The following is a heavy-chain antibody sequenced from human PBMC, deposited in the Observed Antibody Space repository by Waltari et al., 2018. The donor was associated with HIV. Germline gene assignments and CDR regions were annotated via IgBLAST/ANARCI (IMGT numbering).Heavy chain of an antibody. D-gene: IGHD3-16*01. CDR2: IYGDGRT. V-gene: IGHV3-66*01. CDR3: VREVFYYEESGRPGWFDP. Sequence: RLAESGGDSVRPGGALRLPSTASGFSVGTHSMRWVSQAAGKGLEWVSTIYGDGRTVYADAVEGRFSTSRETSKNMVHLLMDSLRTEDSAVYYCVREVFYYEESGRPGWFDPWGQGTLVAVSS. J-gene: IGHJ5*02. CDR1: GFSVGTHS.